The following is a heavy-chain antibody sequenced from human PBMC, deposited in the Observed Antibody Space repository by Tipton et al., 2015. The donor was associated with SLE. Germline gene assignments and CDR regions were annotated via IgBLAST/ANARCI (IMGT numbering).Heavy chain of an antibody. D-gene: IGHD2-15*01. V-gene: IGHV3-7*03. CDR2: IKQDGSEK. Sequence: SLRLSCAASGFTFSSYWMSWVRQAPGKGLEWVANIKQDGSEKYYVDSVKGRFTISRDNAKNSLYLQMNSLRAEDTALYYCAKDINGVAANLDIRGQGTMVTVSS. CDR3: AKDINGVAANLDI. J-gene: IGHJ3*02. CDR1: GFTFSSYW.